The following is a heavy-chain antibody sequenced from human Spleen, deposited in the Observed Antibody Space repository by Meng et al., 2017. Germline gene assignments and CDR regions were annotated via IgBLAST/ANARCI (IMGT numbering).Heavy chain of an antibody. J-gene: IGHJ4*02. Sequence: QVRLQPGGAGLLKPSETLSLTCVVSGGSFSDYYWRWIRQPPGKGLEWIGEINHSGSTNYNPSLENRATISVDTSQNNLSLKLSSVTAADSAVYYCARGPTTMAHDFDYWGQGTLVTVSS. CDR2: INHSGST. V-gene: IGHV4-34*01. CDR3: ARGPTTMAHDFDY. D-gene: IGHD4-11*01. CDR1: GGSFSDYY.